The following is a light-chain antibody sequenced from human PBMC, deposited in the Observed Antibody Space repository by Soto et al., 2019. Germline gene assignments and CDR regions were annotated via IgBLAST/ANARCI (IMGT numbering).Light chain of an antibody. CDR1: SSNIGSNT. V-gene: IGLV1-44*01. CDR2: SNN. J-gene: IGLJ3*02. Sequence: QSVLTQPPSASGTPGQRVTISCSGSSSNIGSNTVNWYQQLPGTAPKLLIYSNNQRPSGVPDRFSGSKSGTLASLAISGLQSEHEADYYCAACDDSLNGWVFGGGTKLT. CDR3: AACDDSLNGWV.